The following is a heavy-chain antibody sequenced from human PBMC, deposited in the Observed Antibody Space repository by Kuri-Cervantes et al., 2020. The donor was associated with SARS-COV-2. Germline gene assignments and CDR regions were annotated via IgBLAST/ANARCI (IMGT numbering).Heavy chain of an antibody. Sequence: GGSLRLSCAASGFTFSSYAMHWVRQAPGKGLEWVAVISYDGSNKYYADSVKGRFTISRDNSKNTLYLQMNSLRAEDTAVCYCAKVSGSSWPLDFDYWGQGTLVTVSS. CDR2: ISYDGSNK. D-gene: IGHD6-13*01. CDR1: GFTFSSYA. J-gene: IGHJ4*02. V-gene: IGHV3-30-3*01. CDR3: AKVSGSSWPLDFDY.